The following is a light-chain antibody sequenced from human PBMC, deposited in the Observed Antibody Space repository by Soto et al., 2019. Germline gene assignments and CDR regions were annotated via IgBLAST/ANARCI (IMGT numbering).Light chain of an antibody. CDR2: GAS. J-gene: IGKJ2*01. Sequence: EIVLTQSPGTLSLSPGERATLSCRASQSVSSSYLAWYQQKPGQAPRLLIYGASSRATGIPDRFSGSGSGTDFPLTIRRLEPEDFAVYYCQQYGSSPLMYTFGQGTKLEIK. CDR3: QQYGSSPLMYT. CDR1: QSVSSSY. V-gene: IGKV3-20*01.